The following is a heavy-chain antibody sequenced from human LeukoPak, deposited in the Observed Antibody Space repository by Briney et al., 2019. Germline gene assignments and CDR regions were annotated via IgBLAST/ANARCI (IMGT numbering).Heavy chain of an antibody. Sequence: GGSLRLSCAASGFTFSSYSMNWVRQAPGKGLEWVSYISSSSTIYYADSVKGRFTISRDNAKNSLYLQMNSLRAEDTAVYYCARDRKDYWGQGTLVTVSS. V-gene: IGHV3-48*01. CDR3: ARDRKDY. J-gene: IGHJ4*02. CDR1: GFTFSSYS. CDR2: ISSSSTI.